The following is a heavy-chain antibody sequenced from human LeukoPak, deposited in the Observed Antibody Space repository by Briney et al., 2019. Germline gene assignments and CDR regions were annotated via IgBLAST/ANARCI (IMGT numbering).Heavy chain of an antibody. CDR3: ARSVFRGVIISEFDY. J-gene: IGHJ4*02. CDR1: GFTFSSYG. D-gene: IGHD3-10*01. Sequence: LAGGSLRLSCAASGFTFSSYGMHWVRQAPGKGLEWVAFIRYDGSNKYYADSVKGRFTISRDNSKNTLYLQMNSLRAEDTAVYYCARSVFRGVIISEFDYWGQGTLVTVSS. CDR2: IRYDGSNK. V-gene: IGHV3-30*02.